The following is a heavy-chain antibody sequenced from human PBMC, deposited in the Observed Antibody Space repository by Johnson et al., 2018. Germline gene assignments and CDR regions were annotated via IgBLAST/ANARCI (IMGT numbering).Heavy chain of an antibody. CDR2: IKQDGSEK. J-gene: IGHJ6*02. Sequence: VQLVESGGGLVQPGGSXRLSCAASGFTFSSYWMSWVRQAPGKGLEWVANIKQDGSEKDDVEPGKGRFTVSRENEKNSLYLQMNRLRAGDTAVYYCAGAFVGLYGMDVWGQGTTVTVSS. D-gene: IGHD4/OR15-4a*01. CDR3: AGAFVGLYGMDV. CDR1: GFTFSSYW. V-gene: IGHV3-7*01.